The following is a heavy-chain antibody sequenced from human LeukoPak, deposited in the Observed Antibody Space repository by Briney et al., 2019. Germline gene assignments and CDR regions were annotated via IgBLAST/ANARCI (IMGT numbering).Heavy chain of an antibody. CDR1: GFTFSDYT. Sequence: GGSLRLSCAASGFTFSDYTIYWVRQAPDKGLEWVTLVSFDGKKKYYIDSVKGRFTIPRDSSKNTVYLQMDSLRAEDTAVYYCARSSTMVRERGRNWLDPWGQGTLVTVSS. J-gene: IGHJ5*02. CDR3: ARSSTMVRERGRNWLDP. V-gene: IGHV3-30*04. D-gene: IGHD3-10*01. CDR2: VSFDGKKK.